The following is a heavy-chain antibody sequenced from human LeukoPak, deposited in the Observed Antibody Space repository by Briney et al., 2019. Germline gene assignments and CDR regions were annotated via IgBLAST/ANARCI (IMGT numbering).Heavy chain of an antibody. Sequence: ASVKVSCKASGYTFTSYYMHWVRQAPGQGLEWMGIVNPSGGSTSYAQKFQGRVTMTRDTSTSTVYMELSSLRSEDTAVYYCARASYPLWFGELFFAGPGYWGQGTLVTVSS. CDR1: GYTFTSYY. J-gene: IGHJ4*02. CDR3: ARASYPLWFGELFFAGPGY. V-gene: IGHV1-46*01. D-gene: IGHD3-10*01. CDR2: VNPSGGST.